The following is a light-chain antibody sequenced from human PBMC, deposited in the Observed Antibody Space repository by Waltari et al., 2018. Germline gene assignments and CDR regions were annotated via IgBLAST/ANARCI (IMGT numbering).Light chain of an antibody. V-gene: IGLV2-14*03. CDR1: SSDVGGYNY. CDR3: SSYTSSDSLI. Sequence: QSALTQPASVSGSPGQSLTISCTGTSSDVGGYNYVSWYQQHPGKAPTLIIYGVSNRPSGVSDRFSGSKSVNTASLSISGLQADDEADYYCSSYTSSDSLIFGGGTKLSVL. CDR2: GVS. J-gene: IGLJ2*01.